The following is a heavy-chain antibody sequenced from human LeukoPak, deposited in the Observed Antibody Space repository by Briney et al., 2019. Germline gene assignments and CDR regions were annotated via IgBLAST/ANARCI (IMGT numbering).Heavy chain of an antibody. J-gene: IGHJ4*02. Sequence: GGSLRLSCAASGFTVSDYYMSWIRQAPGKGLEWVSYISSSSYTNYADSVKGRFTISRDNAKNSLYLQMNSLRAEDTAVYYCARFAGSGSYVDYWGQGTLVTVSS. CDR3: ARFAGSGSYVDY. CDR1: GFTVSDYY. D-gene: IGHD3-10*01. V-gene: IGHV3-11*03. CDR2: ISSSSYT.